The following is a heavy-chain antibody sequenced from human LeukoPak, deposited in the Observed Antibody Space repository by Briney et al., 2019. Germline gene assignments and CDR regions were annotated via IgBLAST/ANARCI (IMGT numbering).Heavy chain of an antibody. V-gene: IGHV1-18*01. D-gene: IGHD3-9*01. CDR2: ISAYNGNT. CDR1: GYTFTSYG. Sequence: ASVKVSCKASGYTFTSYGISWVRQAPGQGLEWMGWISAYNGNTNYAQKLQGRVTMTTDTSTSTAYMELRSLRSDDTAVYYCARSELRYFDWLLRPYDYWGQGALVTVSS. CDR3: ARSELRYFDWLLRPYDY. J-gene: IGHJ4*02.